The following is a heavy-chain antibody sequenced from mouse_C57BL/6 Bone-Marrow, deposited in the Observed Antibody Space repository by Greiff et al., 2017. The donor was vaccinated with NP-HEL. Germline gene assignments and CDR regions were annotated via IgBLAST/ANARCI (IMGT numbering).Heavy chain of an antibody. Sequence: QVHVKQSGAELVKPGASVKMSCKASGYTFTTYPIEWMKQNPGKSLEWIGNFHPYNDDTKYNEKVKGKATLTVEKSSSTVYLELSRLTSEDSAVYYCARGDYDYSWFAYWGQGTLVTVSA. CDR1: GYTFTTYP. J-gene: IGHJ3*01. V-gene: IGHV1-47*01. CDR3: ARGDYDYSWFAY. CDR2: FHPYNDDT. D-gene: IGHD2-4*01.